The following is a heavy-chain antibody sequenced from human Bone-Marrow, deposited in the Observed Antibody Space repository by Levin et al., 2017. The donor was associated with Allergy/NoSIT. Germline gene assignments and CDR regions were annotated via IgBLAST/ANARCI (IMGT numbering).Heavy chain of an antibody. Sequence: GGSLRLSCRASGYTFTSFGISWMRQAPGQGLEWMGWISADNGDTHSARKFQGRVTMTTDPSTSTAYLELGSLRSDDTAVYYCARDRASVRVRGVIVDPWGQGTLVTVSS. D-gene: IGHD3-10*01. V-gene: IGHV1-18*01. CDR3: ARDRASVRVRGVIVDP. CDR1: GYTFTSFG. CDR2: ISADNGDT. J-gene: IGHJ5*02.